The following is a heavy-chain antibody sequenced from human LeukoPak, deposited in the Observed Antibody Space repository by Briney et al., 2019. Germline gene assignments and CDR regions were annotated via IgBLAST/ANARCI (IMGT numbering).Heavy chain of an antibody. CDR3: ARHATYVLRYFDWLTPYYYYGMDV. J-gene: IGHJ6*02. Sequence: SETLSLTCTVSGGSISPYYWSWVRQPPGKGLEWIGNIYYSGSTDSNPSLKSRVTISVDTSKNQFSLKLSSVTAADTAVYYCARHATYVLRYFDWLTPYYYYGMDVWGQGTTVTVSS. D-gene: IGHD3-9*01. CDR1: GGSISPYY. V-gene: IGHV4-59*08. CDR2: IYYSGST.